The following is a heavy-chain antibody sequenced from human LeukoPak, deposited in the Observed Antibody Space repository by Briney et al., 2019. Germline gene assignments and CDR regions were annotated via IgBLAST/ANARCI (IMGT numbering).Heavy chain of an antibody. D-gene: IGHD3-10*01. CDR3: ARDLSWGETYYYGSGSEIGLGY. V-gene: IGHV3-21*01. CDR1: GFTFSSYS. Sequence: GGSLRLSCAASGFTFSSYSMNWVRQAPGKGLEWVSSISSSSSYIYYADSVKGRFTISRDNAKNSLYLQMNSLRAEDTAVYYCARDLSWGETYYYGSGSEIGLGYWGQGTLVTVSS. CDR2: ISSSSSYI. J-gene: IGHJ4*02.